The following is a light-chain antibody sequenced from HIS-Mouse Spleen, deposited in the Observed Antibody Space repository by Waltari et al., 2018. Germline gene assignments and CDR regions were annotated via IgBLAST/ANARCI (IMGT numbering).Light chain of an antibody. V-gene: IGLV3-25*03. Sequence: SYELTQPPSVSVAPGQPARITCSGRASPHQSGSWYQQKQGQAPVLVLYKDSERPSGIPERFSGSSSGTTVTLTISGVQAEDEADYYCQSADSSGTYVFGTGTKVTVL. CDR3: QSADSSGTYV. CDR2: KDS. J-gene: IGLJ1*01. CDR1: ASPHQS.